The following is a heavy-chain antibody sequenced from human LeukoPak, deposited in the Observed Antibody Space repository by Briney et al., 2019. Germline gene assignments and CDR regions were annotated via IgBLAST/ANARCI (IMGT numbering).Heavy chain of an antibody. CDR1: GYTFTSYY. D-gene: IGHD5-24*01. CDR2: INPSGGST. J-gene: IGHJ4*02. Sequence: VASVKVSCKASGYTFTSYYMHWVRQAPGQGLEWMGIINPSGGSTSYAQKFQGRVTMTRDTSTSTVYMELSSLRSEDTAVYYCARDRWGNVEMATSIDYWGQGTLVTVSS. CDR3: ARDRWGNVEMATSIDY. V-gene: IGHV1-46*01.